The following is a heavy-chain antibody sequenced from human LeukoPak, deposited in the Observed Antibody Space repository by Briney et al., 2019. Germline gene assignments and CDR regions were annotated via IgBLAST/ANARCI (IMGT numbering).Heavy chain of an antibody. V-gene: IGHV6-1*01. CDR2: TYYRSKWYN. CDR1: GDSVSSNSAA. Sequence: SQTLSLTCAISGDSVSSNSAAWNWSRQSPSRGLEWLGRTYYRSKWYNDYAVSVKSRITINPDTSKNQFSLQLNSVTPEDTAVYYCARTARLGYYYYYGMDVWGQGTTVTVSS. CDR3: ARTARLGYYYYYGMDV. J-gene: IGHJ6*02. D-gene: IGHD3-16*01.